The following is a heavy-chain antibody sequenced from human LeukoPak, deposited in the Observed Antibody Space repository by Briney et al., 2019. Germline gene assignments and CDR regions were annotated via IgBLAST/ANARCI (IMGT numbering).Heavy chain of an antibody. J-gene: IGHJ4*02. CDR3: ARDHAYRADY. D-gene: IGHD2-2*01. CDR2: MNQDESKK. CDR1: GFTFSNDW. V-gene: IGHV3-7*01. Sequence: PGGSLRLSCAASGFTFSNDWMCWVRQAPGKGLEWVANMNQDESKKYYADFVKGRFTISRDNAKNSLYLQMSSLTAEDTAIYYCARDHAYRADYWGQGTLVTVSS.